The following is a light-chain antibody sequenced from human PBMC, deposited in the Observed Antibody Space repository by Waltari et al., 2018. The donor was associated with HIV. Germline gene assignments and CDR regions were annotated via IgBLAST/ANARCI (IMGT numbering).Light chain of an antibody. CDR2: SNN. CDR3: AMWDAAVSGVV. V-gene: IGLV1-47*02. J-gene: IGLJ2*01. Sequence: QSILTQSPSASGTPGQRVTISCYGSSSNIGSHYVYWFQQLPGAAPTLLIRSNNERPSGVPARFSASRSGTSASLAISGLRSEDEADYFCAMWDAAVSGVVFGGGTKLTVL. CDR1: SSNIGSHY.